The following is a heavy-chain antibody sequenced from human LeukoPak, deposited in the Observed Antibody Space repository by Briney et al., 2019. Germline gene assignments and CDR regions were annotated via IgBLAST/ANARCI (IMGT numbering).Heavy chain of an antibody. CDR3: PPKYIDRIFDY. J-gene: IGHJ4*02. Sequence: GGSLRLSCAASGFTFSNAWMSWVRQAPGKGLEWVGRIKSKTDGGTTDYAAPVKGRFTISRDDSKNTLYLQMNSLKTEDTAVYYCPPKYIDRIFDYWGKGPRVTVS. D-gene: IGHD1-14*01. CDR1: GFTFSNAW. V-gene: IGHV3-15*01. CDR2: IKSKTDGGTT.